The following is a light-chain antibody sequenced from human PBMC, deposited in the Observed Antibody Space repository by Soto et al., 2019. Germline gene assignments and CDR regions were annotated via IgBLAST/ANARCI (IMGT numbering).Light chain of an antibody. J-gene: IGKJ4*01. CDR3: QQLRSYPST. CDR2: GAS. CDR1: QSVSNSY. Sequence: EIVLTQSPGTLSLSPVERVTLSCRSSQSVSNSYLAWYQQRPGQAPRLLIYGASNRATGIPDRFSGSGSGTDFTLTISGLQPEDFAAYYCQQLRSYPSTFGGGTKVDIK. V-gene: IGKV3-20*01.